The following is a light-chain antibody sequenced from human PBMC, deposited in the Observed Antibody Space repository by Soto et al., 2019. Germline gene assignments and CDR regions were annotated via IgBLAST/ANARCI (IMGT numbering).Light chain of an antibody. Sequence: ETVMTQSPATLSVSPGERATLSCRASQSVSSNLAWYQQKPGQAPRLLIYDASTRATGIPARFSGSRSGTEFTLTISSLQSEDFAVYYCQQYNNWPPCTFGQGTKLEIK. CDR3: QQYNNWPPCT. J-gene: IGKJ2*02. CDR2: DAS. CDR1: QSVSSN. V-gene: IGKV3-15*01.